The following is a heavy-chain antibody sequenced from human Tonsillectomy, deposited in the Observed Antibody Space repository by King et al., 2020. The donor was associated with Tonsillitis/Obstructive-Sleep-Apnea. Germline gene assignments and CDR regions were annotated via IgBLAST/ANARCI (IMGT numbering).Heavy chain of an antibody. CDR3: ARGRYYYGSGSYSWFDP. CDR2: MNPKSGNQ. V-gene: IGHV1-8*01. J-gene: IGHJ5*02. Sequence: VQLVESGAEVKKPGASVKVSCKASGYTFTSYDINWVHQATGKGLEGRGGMNPKSGNQGYAKKFQGRVTMTRNTSISTAYMELSSLRSEDTAVYYCARGRYYYGSGSYSWFDPWGQGTLVTVSS. D-gene: IGHD3-10*01. CDR1: GYTFTSYD.